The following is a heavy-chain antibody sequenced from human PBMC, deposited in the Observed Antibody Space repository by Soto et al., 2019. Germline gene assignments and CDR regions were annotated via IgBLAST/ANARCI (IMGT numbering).Heavy chain of an antibody. CDR3: AKDLSAAAFYYFDY. CDR2: ITWKSGSI. Sequence: DVQLVESGGGLVQPGRSLRLSCAASGFTFDDYSMHWVRQAPGKGLEWVSGITWKSGSIGYADSVKGRFTISRDNAKHSLYLQMNSLRPEDTALYYCAKDLSAAAFYYFDYWGQGTLVTVSS. V-gene: IGHV3-9*01. CDR1: GFTFDDYS. D-gene: IGHD6-13*01. J-gene: IGHJ4*02.